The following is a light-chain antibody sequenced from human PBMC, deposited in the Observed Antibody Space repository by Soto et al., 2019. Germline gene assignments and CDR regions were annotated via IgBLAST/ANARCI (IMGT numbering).Light chain of an antibody. V-gene: IGKV3-11*01. Sequence: EIVLTQSPATLSLSPGERATLSCRASQSVYNYLTWYQQKPGQAPRLLIYDASTRATGIPVRFSGSGSGTDFTLTISSLEPEDFAVYYCQQRSNWPLTFGGGTKVEI. CDR3: QQRSNWPLT. J-gene: IGKJ4*01. CDR2: DAS. CDR1: QSVYNY.